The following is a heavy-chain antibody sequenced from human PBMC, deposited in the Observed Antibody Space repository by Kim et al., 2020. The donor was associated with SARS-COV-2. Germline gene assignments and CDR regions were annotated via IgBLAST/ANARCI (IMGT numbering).Heavy chain of an antibody. J-gene: IGHJ3*02. CDR2: ISSSSSTI. Sequence: GGSLRLSCAASGFTFSSYSMNWFRQAPGKGLEWVSYISSSSSTIYYADSVKGRFTISRDNAKNSLYLQMNSLRDEDTAVYYCARDSPRITMVRGNQDAFDIWGQGTMVTVSS. V-gene: IGHV3-48*02. CDR3: ARDSPRITMVRGNQDAFDI. D-gene: IGHD3-10*01. CDR1: GFTFSSYS.